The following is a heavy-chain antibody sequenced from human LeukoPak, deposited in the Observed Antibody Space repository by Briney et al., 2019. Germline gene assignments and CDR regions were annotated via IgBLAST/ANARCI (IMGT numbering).Heavy chain of an antibody. Sequence: GASVKVSCKDSGYTFTSYGISWVRQAPGQGLEWMGWISAYNGNTNYAQKLQGRVTVTTDTSTSTAYMELRSLRSDDTAVYYGARDPYYCSGSYSNIDYWGQGTLVTVSS. CDR1: GYTFTSYG. CDR3: ARDPYYCSGSYSNIDY. J-gene: IGHJ4*02. D-gene: IGHD3-10*01. V-gene: IGHV1-18*01. CDR2: ISAYNGNT.